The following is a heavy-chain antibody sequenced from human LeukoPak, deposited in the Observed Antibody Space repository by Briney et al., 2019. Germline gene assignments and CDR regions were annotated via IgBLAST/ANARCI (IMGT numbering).Heavy chain of an antibody. V-gene: IGHV3-7*01. J-gene: IGHJ4*02. CDR2: INLGGSAK. CDR3: AAWGLHNY. CDR1: GFAFSDYW. D-gene: IGHD7-27*01. Sequence: GGSLRLSCSASGFAFSDYWMNWVRQAPGKWPEWVANINLGGSAKLYVDSVKGRCTISRDNAKNSLYPQMNSLRVEDMAVYYCAAWGLHNYWGQGTLVNVSS.